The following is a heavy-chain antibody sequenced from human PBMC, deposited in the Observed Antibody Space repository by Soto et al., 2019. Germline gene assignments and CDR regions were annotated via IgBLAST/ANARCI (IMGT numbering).Heavy chain of an antibody. D-gene: IGHD6-13*01. CDR3: AKEQFSSSWYDY. V-gene: IGHV3-30*18. J-gene: IGHJ4*02. Sequence: GGSLRLSCAASGFTFSSYGMHWVRQAPGKGLEWVAVISYDGSNKYYADSVKGRFTISRDNSKNTLYLQMNSLRAEDTAVYYCAKEQFSSSWYDYWGQGTLVTVSS. CDR1: GFTFSSYG. CDR2: ISYDGSNK.